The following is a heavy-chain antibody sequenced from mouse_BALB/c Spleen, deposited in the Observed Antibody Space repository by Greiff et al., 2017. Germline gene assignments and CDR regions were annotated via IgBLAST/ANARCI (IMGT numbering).Heavy chain of an antibody. Sequence: VQRVESGPGLVAPSQSLSITCTVSGFSLTSYGVHWVRQPPGKGLEWLGVIWAGGSTNYNSALMSRLSISKDNSKSQVFLKMNSLQTDDTAMYYCARDAIFTTNAMDYWGQGTSVTVSS. CDR2: IWAGGST. V-gene: IGHV2-9*02. CDR3: ARDAIFTTNAMDY. D-gene: IGHD1-1*01. CDR1: GFSLTSYG. J-gene: IGHJ4*01.